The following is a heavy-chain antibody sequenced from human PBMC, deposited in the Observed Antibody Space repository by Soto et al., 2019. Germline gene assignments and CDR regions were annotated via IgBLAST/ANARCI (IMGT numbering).Heavy chain of an antibody. CDR3: ARGRSLGGEPGAFDI. Sequence: SVKVSCKASGGTFSTYALSWVRQAPGQGLEWMGGIIPIFGTANYAQKFQGRVSITADESTSTAHMELGSLRSEDTAVYYCARGRSLGGEPGAFDIWGQGTMVTVSS. CDR2: IIPIFGTA. V-gene: IGHV1-69*13. J-gene: IGHJ3*02. D-gene: IGHD2-21*01. CDR1: GGTFSTYA.